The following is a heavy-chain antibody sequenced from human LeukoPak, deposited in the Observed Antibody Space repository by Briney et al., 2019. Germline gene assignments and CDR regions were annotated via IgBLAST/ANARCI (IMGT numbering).Heavy chain of an antibody. CDR2: IYHSGST. CDR1: GGSISSGGYS. J-gene: IGHJ3*02. D-gene: IGHD3-22*01. Sequence: SQTLSLTCAVSGGSISSGGYSWSWIRQPPGKGLEWIGYIYHSGSTYYNPSFKSRVTISVDRSKNQFSLKLSSVTAADTAVYYCARAHYDSSGYGAFDIWGQGTMVTVSS. V-gene: IGHV4-30-2*01. CDR3: ARAHYDSSGYGAFDI.